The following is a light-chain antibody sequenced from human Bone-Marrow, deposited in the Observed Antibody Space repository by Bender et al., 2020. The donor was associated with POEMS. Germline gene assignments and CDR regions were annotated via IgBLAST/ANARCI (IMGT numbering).Light chain of an antibody. CDR1: RSDVGGYNY. J-gene: IGLJ1*01. V-gene: IGLV2-14*01. CDR3: SSYTSGSKL. Sequence: QSALTQPASVSGSPGQSVTISCTGTRSDVGGYNYVTWYQQHPGKAPRLMIYDVTNRPSGVSDRFSGSKSGNTASLTISGLQAEDEADYYCSSYTSGSKLFGTGTKVTVL. CDR2: DVT.